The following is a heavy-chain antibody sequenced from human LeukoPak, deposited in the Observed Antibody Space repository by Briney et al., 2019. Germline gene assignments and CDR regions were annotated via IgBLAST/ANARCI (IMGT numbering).Heavy chain of an antibody. CDR1: GFTFSSYA. V-gene: IGHV3-23*01. Sequence: GGSLRLSCAASGFTFSSYAMSWVRQAPGKGLEWVSAISGSGGSTYYADSVKGRFTISRDNSKNTLYLQMNSLRAEDTAVYYCAKSRGVDILTGYNYFDYWGQGTLVTVSS. J-gene: IGHJ4*02. D-gene: IGHD3-9*01. CDR3: AKSRGVDILTGYNYFDY. CDR2: ISGSGGST.